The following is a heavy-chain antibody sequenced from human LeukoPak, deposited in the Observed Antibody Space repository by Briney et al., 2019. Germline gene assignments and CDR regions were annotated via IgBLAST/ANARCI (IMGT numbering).Heavy chain of an antibody. Sequence: PGGSLRLSCAASGFTFSSYWMSWVRQAPGKGLEWVANIKQDGSEKYYVDSVKGRFTISRDNAKNSLYLRMNSLRAEDTAVYYCARPIRRGYSYFHRGIDAFDIWGQGTMVTVSS. D-gene: IGHD5-18*01. CDR3: ARPIRRGYSYFHRGIDAFDI. CDR1: GFTFSSYW. J-gene: IGHJ3*02. V-gene: IGHV3-7*03. CDR2: IKQDGSEK.